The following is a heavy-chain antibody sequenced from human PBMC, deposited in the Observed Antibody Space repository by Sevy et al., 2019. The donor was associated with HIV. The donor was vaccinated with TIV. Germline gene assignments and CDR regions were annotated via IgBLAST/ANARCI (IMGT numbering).Heavy chain of an antibody. CDR1: GFTFSSYA. CDR2: ISGSGGST. Sequence: GGSLRLSCAASGFTFSSYAMSWVRHAPGKGLEWVSAISGSGGSTYYADSVKGRFTISRDNSKNTLYLQMNSLRAEDTAVYYCAKDLAYGSGTGAFDIWGQGTMVTVSS. V-gene: IGHV3-23*01. CDR3: AKDLAYGSGTGAFDI. D-gene: IGHD3-10*01. J-gene: IGHJ3*02.